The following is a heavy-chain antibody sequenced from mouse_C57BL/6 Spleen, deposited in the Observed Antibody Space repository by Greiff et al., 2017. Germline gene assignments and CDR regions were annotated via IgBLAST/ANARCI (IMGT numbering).Heavy chain of an antibody. CDR1: GYTFTNYW. D-gene: IGHD1-1*01. CDR2: IYPGGGYT. CDR3: ARGDYGSSNWYFDV. J-gene: IGHJ1*03. Sequence: QVQLQQSGAELVRPGTSVKMSCKASGYTFTNYWIGWAKQRPGHGLEWIGDIYPGGGYTYYNEKFKGKATLTADKSSSTAYMQFSSLTSENSAIYYCARGDYGSSNWYFDVWGTGTTVTVSS. V-gene: IGHV1-63*01.